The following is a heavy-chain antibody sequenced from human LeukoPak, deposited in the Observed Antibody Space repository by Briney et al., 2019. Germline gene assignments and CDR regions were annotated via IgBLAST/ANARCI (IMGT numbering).Heavy chain of an antibody. CDR2: IWPSDSDT. CDR1: GYSFTSYW. J-gene: IGHJ4*02. CDR3: ARRISGYYIDY. Sequence: GESLKISCKGSGYSFTSYWIGWVRQMPGKGLEWMGIIWPSDSDTRYSPSFQGQVTISADKSISTAYLQWSSLKASDTAIYFCARRISGYYIDYWGQGTLVSVSS. V-gene: IGHV5-51*01. D-gene: IGHD1-26*01.